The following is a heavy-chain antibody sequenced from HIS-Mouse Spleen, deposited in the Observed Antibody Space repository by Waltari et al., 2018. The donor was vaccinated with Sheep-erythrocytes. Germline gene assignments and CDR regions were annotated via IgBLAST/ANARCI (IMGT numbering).Heavy chain of an antibody. V-gene: IGHV3-21*01. CDR1: GFTFSSYS. CDR2: ISSSSSYL. J-gene: IGHJ4*02. Sequence: EVQLVESGGGLVKPGGSLRLSCAASGFTFSSYSMNWVRQAPGKELEWVSSISSSSSYLYYAASVKGRFTISRDNAKNSLYLQMNSLRAEDTAVYYCARVASGATFDYWGQGTLVTVSS. CDR3: ARVASGATFDY. D-gene: IGHD1-26*01.